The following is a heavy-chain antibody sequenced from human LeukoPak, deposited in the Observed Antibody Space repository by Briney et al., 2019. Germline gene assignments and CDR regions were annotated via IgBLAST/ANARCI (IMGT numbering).Heavy chain of an antibody. CDR2: INPTSGAT. CDR3: ARGLNWGSGDAFDI. CDR1: GYTLTDYY. J-gene: IGHJ3*02. V-gene: IGHV1-2*02. Sequence: GASVTVSCKASGYTLTDYYVHWVRQAPGQGLEWMGWINPTSGATHYAQNFQGRVTMTRDSSMSTAYMELSRLRSDDTAVHYCARGLNWGSGDAFDIRGQGTMVTVSS. D-gene: IGHD7-27*01.